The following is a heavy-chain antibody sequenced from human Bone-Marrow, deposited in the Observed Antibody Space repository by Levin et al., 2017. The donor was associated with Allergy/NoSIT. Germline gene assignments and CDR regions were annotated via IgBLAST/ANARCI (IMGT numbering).Heavy chain of an antibody. Sequence: GGSLRLSCAASGFTFSSYSMHWVRPAPGKGLEWVAVITYDGSNKYYADSVKGRFTISRDNSKNTLYLQMNSLRAEDTAVYYCAKGREFRQSLPAANYGLDGWGQGTTVTVSS. J-gene: IGHJ6*02. CDR1: GFTFSSYS. CDR2: ITYDGSNK. V-gene: IGHV3-30*18. CDR3: AKGREFRQSLPAANYGLDG. D-gene: IGHD3-10*01.